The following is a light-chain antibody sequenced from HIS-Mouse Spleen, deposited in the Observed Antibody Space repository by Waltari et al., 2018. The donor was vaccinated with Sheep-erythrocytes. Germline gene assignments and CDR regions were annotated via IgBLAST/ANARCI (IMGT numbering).Light chain of an antibody. CDR2: EGS. J-gene: IGLJ2*01. CDR1: SSDVGSYNL. CDR3: CSYAGSSTFGVV. V-gene: IGLV2-23*03. Sequence: QSALTQPASVSGSPGQSITISCTGTSSDVGSYNLVSWYQQHPGKAPQLRIYEGSKRPSGVSNRVSGSESGNTASLTISGLQAEDEADYYCCSYAGSSTFGVVFGGGTKLTVL.